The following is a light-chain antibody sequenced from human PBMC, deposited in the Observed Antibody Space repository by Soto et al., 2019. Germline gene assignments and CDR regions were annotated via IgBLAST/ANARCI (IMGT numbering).Light chain of an antibody. Sequence: DIVLAQSPSTLSLSPGERATLSCRASQSGSSSLAWYQLKPGQAPRLLIYDASNRATGIPARFSGSGSGTDCSLTISSLAPEDFAVYYCQQRSNWRLTFGGGTVVEIK. CDR3: QQRSNWRLT. CDR1: QSGSSS. J-gene: IGKJ4*01. V-gene: IGKV3-11*01. CDR2: DAS.